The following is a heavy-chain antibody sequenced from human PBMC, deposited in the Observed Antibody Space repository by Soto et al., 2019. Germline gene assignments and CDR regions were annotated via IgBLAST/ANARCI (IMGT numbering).Heavy chain of an antibody. CDR3: AKDQASGQGSFDS. CDR1: GFTFNIYG. CDR2: ISYDGSNQ. J-gene: IGHJ4*02. V-gene: IGHV3-30*18. Sequence: GGSLRLSCAASGFTFNIYGMHWVRQAPDKGLGWVALISYDGSNQYYADSVRGRFTISRDNSKNTLFLQMNSLRADDTAVYYCAKDQASGQGSFDSWGQGTLVTVSS.